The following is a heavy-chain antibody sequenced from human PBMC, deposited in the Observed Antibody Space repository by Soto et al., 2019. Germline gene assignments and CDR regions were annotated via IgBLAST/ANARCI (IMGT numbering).Heavy chain of an antibody. D-gene: IGHD5-18*01. Sequence: EVQLLESGGGLVQPGGSLRLSCAASGFTFSSYAMSWVRRAPGKGLEWVSAISGSGGSTYYADSVKGRFTISRDNSKNTLYLQMNSLRAEDTAVYYCAKAWLPGRYYYGMDVWGQGTTVTVSS. CDR2: ISGSGGST. CDR3: AKAWLPGRYYYGMDV. CDR1: GFTFSSYA. V-gene: IGHV3-23*01. J-gene: IGHJ6*02.